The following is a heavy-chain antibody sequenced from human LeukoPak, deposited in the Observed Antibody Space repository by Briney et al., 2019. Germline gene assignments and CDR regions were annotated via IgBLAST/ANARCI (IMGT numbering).Heavy chain of an antibody. J-gene: IGHJ3*02. CDR2: RYYRSRWLN. V-gene: IGHV6-1*01. CDR1: GDSVSSNSCS. CDR3: VRDSAMGLDAFDI. D-gene: IGHD2-8*01. Sequence: SQTLSLTCAISGDSVSSNSCSWNWIRQSPSRGLEWLGRRYYRSRWLNEYAVSVECRINVNSDTSKEQLFMQLRSVSPEVTAFYYCVRDSAMGLDAFDIWGQGTMVTVSS.